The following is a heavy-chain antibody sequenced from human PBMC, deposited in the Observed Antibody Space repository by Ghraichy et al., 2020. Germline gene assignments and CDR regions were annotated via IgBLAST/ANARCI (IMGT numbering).Heavy chain of an antibody. V-gene: IGHV1-18*04. CDR3: ARGVAAAGMVDY. CDR1: GNTFTSYR. J-gene: IGHJ4*02. CDR2: ISAYNGNT. Sequence: ASVKVSCKASGNTFTSYRISWVRQAPVQGLEWMGWISAYNGNTKYAQRFQGRVTMTTDTSTTTAYMELRSLRSADTAVYYCARGVAAAGMVDYWGQGTLVTVSS. D-gene: IGHD6-13*01.